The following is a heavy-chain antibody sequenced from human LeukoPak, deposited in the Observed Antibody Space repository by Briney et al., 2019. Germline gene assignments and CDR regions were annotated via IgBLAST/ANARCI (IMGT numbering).Heavy chain of an antibody. CDR1: GSTFSNYW. CDR2: IKQDGSEK. V-gene: IGHV3-7*01. Sequence: GGSLRLSCAASGSTFSNYWMSWVRQAPGKGLEWVANIKQDGSEKYYVNSVKGRFTISRDNAKNSLYLQMNSLRAEGTAIYYCAREDDWNYEDYWGQGTLVTVSS. J-gene: IGHJ4*02. D-gene: IGHD1-7*01. CDR3: AREDDWNYEDY.